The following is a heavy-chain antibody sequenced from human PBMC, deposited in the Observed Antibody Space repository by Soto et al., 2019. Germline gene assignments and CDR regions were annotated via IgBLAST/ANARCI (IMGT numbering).Heavy chain of an antibody. CDR2: IKENGSEI. CDR1: EFNVMSYW. CDR3: ARDIGFDYVN. J-gene: IGHJ4*02. D-gene: IGHD3-16*01. V-gene: IGHV3-7*01. Sequence: PVGSLRLSCAVSEFNVMSYWMSWVRQAPGKGLEWVASIKENGSEIYYLQSVRGRFTISRDSAGNALHLAMNYLSAEGTGVYFCARDIGFDYVNWGQGTLVTV.